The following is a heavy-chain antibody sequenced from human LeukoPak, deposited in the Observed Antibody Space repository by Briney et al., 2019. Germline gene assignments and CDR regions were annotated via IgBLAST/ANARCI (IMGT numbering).Heavy chain of an antibody. V-gene: IGHV3-53*01. CDR3: AHREATSWAHDY. Sequence: GGSLRLSCAASGFTVSNSYMSWVRQAPGKGLEWVSVVYSGGSGSTYYADSVKGRFTISTDNSKNTLNLQMNSRRAEDTAVYYCAHREATSWAHDYWGQGTLVTVSS. J-gene: IGHJ4*02. CDR1: GFTVSNSY. D-gene: IGHD2-2*01. CDR2: VYSGGSGST.